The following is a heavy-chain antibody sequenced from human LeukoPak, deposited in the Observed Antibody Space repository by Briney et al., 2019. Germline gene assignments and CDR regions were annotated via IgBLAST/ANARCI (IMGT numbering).Heavy chain of an antibody. CDR3: ARPLRDAFDI. CDR2: ISSSGTTI. CDR1: GFTFGDYY. Sequence: GGSLRLSCAASGFTFGDYYMGWVRQAPGKGLEWVSYISSSGTTILYPDSVKGRFPISRDNAQTSLYLQLNSLRAGDTAVYYCARPLRDAFDIWGQGTMVTVSS. J-gene: IGHJ3*02. V-gene: IGHV3-11*01.